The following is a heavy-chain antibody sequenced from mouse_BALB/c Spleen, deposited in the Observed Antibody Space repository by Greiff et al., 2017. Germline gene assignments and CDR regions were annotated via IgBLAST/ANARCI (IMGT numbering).Heavy chain of an antibody. Sequence: VKLQESGAELVKPGASVKLSCKASGYTFTSYYMYWVKQRPGQGLEWIGEINPSNGGTNFNEKFKSKATLTVDKSSSTAYMQLSSLTSEDSAVYYCTRSDYGNYVWFAYWGQGTLVTVSA. D-gene: IGHD2-1*01. J-gene: IGHJ3*01. CDR1: GYTFTSYY. V-gene: IGHV1S81*02. CDR2: INPSNGGT. CDR3: TRSDYGNYVWFAY.